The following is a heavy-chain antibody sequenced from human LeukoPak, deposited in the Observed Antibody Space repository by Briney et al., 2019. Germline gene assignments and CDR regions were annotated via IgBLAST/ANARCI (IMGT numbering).Heavy chain of an antibody. D-gene: IGHD3-22*01. CDR2: ISAYNGNT. V-gene: IGHV1-18*01. CDR1: GYTFTNYG. J-gene: IGHJ4*02. Sequence: ASVKVSCKASGYTFTNYGISWVRQAPGQGLEWMGWISAYNGNTNFAQKLQGRVTMTTDTSTSTAYMELRSKRSDGTAAYYCAMGTYYYDSSGYSIDYWGQGTLVTVFS. CDR3: AMGTYYYDSSGYSIDY.